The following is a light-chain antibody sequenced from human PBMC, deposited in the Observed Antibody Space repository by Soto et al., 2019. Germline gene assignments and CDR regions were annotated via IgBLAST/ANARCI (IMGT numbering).Light chain of an antibody. CDR3: QQYGSSPPFT. V-gene: IGKV3-20*01. CDR1: XXVXXTX. J-gene: IGKJ3*01. Sequence: EIVXTXXXXTXSLSXGXXXXXSXXAXXXVXXTXXAWYQQKPGQAPRLLIFGASNRATGIPDRFSASGSGTDFTLTISRLEPEDFAVYYCQQYGSSPPFTFGPGTKVDIK. CDR2: GAS.